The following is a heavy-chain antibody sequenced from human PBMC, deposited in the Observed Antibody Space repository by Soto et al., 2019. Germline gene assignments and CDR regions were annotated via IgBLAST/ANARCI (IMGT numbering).Heavy chain of an antibody. CDR3: ARLSPVLRYFDWLSPPDY. D-gene: IGHD3-9*01. CDR2: IYYSGST. V-gene: IGHV4-59*08. CDR1: GGSISSYY. J-gene: IGHJ4*02. Sequence: SETLSLTYTVSGGSISSYYWSWIRQPPGKGLEWIGYIYYSGSTNYNPSLKSRVTISVDTSKNQFSLKLSSVTAADTAVYYCARLSPVLRYFDWLSPPDYWGQGTLVTVSS.